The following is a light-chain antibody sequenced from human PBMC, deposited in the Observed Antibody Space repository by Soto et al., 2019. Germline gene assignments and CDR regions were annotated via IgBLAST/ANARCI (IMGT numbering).Light chain of an antibody. CDR1: QSVSTD. Sequence: IDLTHSPVTLSASPGESATLSCRASQSVSTDLAWYQQRPGQAPRLLLYGAYIRAVGIPARFSGSGSGAEFTLTIRSLQPEDFALYFCQQYNDWPRTFGQGTKV. CDR3: QQYNDWPRT. V-gene: IGKV3-15*01. J-gene: IGKJ1*01. CDR2: GAY.